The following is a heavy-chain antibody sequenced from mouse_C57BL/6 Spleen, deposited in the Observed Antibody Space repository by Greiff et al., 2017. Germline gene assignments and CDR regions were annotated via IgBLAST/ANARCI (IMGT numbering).Heavy chain of an antibody. CDR3: ARGYGSSYRYFDV. D-gene: IGHD1-1*01. CDR2: IYPGDGDT. J-gene: IGHJ1*03. Sequence: QVHVKQSGAELVKPGASVKISCKASGYAFSSYWMNWVKQRPGKGLEWIGQIYPGDGDTNYNGKFKGKATLTADKSSSTAYMQLSSLTSEDSAVYFCARGYGSSYRYFDVWGTGTTVTVSS. V-gene: IGHV1-80*01. CDR1: GYAFSSYW.